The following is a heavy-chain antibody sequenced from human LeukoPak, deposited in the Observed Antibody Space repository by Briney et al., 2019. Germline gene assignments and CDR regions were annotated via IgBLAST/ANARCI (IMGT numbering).Heavy chain of an antibody. J-gene: IGHJ4*02. CDR3: AKWELYSGFYYIDY. D-gene: IGHD1-26*01. Sequence: GGSLRLSCAASGFTFSSYWMTWVRQGPGKGLEGVANIKPDGSLIYYVDSVKGRFTISRDNAKNSLYLQMNSLRAEDTAVYYCAKWELYSGFYYIDYWGQGTLATVSS. CDR1: GFTFSSYW. V-gene: IGHV3-7*01. CDR2: IKPDGSLI.